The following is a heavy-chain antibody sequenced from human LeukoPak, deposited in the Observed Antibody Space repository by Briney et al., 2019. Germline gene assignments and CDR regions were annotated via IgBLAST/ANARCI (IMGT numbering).Heavy chain of an antibody. Sequence: GGSLRLSCAASGFTFSGSAMHWVRQASGKGLEWVGRIRSKANSYATAYAASVKGRFTISRDDSKNTAYLQMNSLKTEDTAVYYCTRPEYSSSSVWFDPWGQGTLVTVPS. V-gene: IGHV3-73*01. CDR2: IRSKANSYAT. CDR1: GFTFSGSA. CDR3: TRPEYSSSSVWFDP. D-gene: IGHD6-6*01. J-gene: IGHJ5*02.